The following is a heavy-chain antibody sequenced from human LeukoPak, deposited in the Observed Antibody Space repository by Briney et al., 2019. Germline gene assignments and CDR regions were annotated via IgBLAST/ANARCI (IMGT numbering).Heavy chain of an antibody. J-gene: IGHJ5*02. V-gene: IGHV1-2*06. CDR1: GYTFTDYY. CDR3: ARDPWGGDIVVVPAAIHDP. Sequence: ASVKVSRKASGYTFTDYYIHWVRQAPGQGLEWMGRINPNNGGTNYAQKFQGRVTMTRDTSISTAYMELSRLRSDDTAVFYCARDPWGGDIVVVPAAIHDPWGQGTLVTVSS. CDR2: INPNNGGT. D-gene: IGHD2-2*01.